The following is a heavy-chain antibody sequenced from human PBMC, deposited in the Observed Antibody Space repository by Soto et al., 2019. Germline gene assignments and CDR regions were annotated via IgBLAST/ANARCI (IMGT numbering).Heavy chain of an antibody. CDR2: MYHSGDT. CDR1: GASINTAGYS. CDR3: ARVYDRSGYFIDY. D-gene: IGHD3-22*01. V-gene: IGHV4-30-2*01. J-gene: IGHJ4*02. Sequence: SETLSLTCAVSGASINTAGYSWTWLRQPPGKGLEWIGYMYHSGDTTYNPSLQSRVTISGDGSKNQFSLRLTSVTAADTATYYCARVYDRSGYFIDYWGPGTLVTVSS.